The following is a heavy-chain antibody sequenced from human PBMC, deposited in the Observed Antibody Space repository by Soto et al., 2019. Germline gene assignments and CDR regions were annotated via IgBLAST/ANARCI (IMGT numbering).Heavy chain of an antibody. CDR3: ARARHDGDYYFDY. V-gene: IGHV3-33*01. CDR2: IWYDGSNK. J-gene: IGHJ4*02. D-gene: IGHD4-17*01. CDR1: GFTFSSYG. Sequence: QVQLVESGGGVVQPGRSLRLSCAASGFTFSSYGMHWVRQAPGKGLEWVAVIWYDGSNKYYADSVKGRFTIARDNSKNALYPEMNSRRAEDPAVYYCARARHDGDYYFDYWGQGTLVVVSS.